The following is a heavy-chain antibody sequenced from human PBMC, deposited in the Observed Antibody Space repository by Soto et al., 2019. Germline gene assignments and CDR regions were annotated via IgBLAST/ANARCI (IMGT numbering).Heavy chain of an antibody. Sequence: GESLKISCKGSGYRFTNYWIAWVRQMPGKGLEWMGIIYPDDSDIRYSPSFQGQVTISADKSISTAYLQWSSLKASDTAMYYCAGQVWGVTSYGMDVWGQGTTVTVSS. CDR3: AGQVWGVTSYGMDV. CDR1: GYRFTNYW. V-gene: IGHV5-51*01. J-gene: IGHJ6*02. D-gene: IGHD3-10*01. CDR2: IYPDDSDI.